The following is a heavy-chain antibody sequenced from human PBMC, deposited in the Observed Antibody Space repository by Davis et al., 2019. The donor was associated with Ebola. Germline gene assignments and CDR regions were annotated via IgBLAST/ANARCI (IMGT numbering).Heavy chain of an antibody. V-gene: IGHV1-18*04. CDR1: GYTFTGYY. CDR3: ARAQFPTTSDH. Sequence: ASVKVSCKASGYTFTGYYMHWVRQAPGQGLEWMGWINPHNGNTNYAQNVQGRVTMTTDTSTSTAYMEVGSLRSDDTAVYYCARAQFPTTSDHWGQGTLDTVSS. J-gene: IGHJ4*02. CDR2: INPHNGNT. D-gene: IGHD1-1*01.